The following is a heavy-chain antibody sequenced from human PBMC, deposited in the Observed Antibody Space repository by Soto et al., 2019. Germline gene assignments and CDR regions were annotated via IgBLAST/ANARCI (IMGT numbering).Heavy chain of an antibody. D-gene: IGHD3-3*01. Sequence: QVQLVESGGGVVQPGRSLRLSCAASGFTFSSYAMHWVRQAPGKGLAWVAVISYDGSNKYYADSVKGRFTISRDNSKNTLYLQMNSLRAEDTAVYYCARGPGFWSGYYKPDFDYWGQGTLVTVSS. CDR3: ARGPGFWSGYYKPDFDY. V-gene: IGHV3-30-3*01. CDR2: ISYDGSNK. CDR1: GFTFSSYA. J-gene: IGHJ4*02.